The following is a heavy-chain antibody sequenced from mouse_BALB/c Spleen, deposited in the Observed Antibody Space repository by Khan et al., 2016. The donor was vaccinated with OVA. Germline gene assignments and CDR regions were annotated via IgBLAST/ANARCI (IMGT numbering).Heavy chain of an antibody. Sequence: VQLQESGAELLRPGTSVKMSCKAGGYTFTNYLIGWVKQRPGHGLEWIGDIYPGVYYTNYNEKFKGKATLTADTSSSTVFMQLSSLTFEDSAIYYYARYHSWYFDVWGAGTTVTVSS. V-gene: IGHV1-63*02. CDR1: GYTFTNYL. CDR2: IYPGVYYT. CDR3: ARYHSWYFDV. J-gene: IGHJ1*01.